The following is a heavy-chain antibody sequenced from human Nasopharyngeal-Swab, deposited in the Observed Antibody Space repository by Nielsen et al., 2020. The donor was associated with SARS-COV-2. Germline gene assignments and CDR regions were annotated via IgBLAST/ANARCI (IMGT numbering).Heavy chain of an antibody. CDR2: IKQDGSEQ. CDR3: ARERGYGLFDY. J-gene: IGHJ4*02. Sequence: GESLKISCAASGFTFSNYWMSWVRQAPGKGLEWVANIKQDGSEQYYVDSVKGRFTISRDNAKNSLYLQMNSLRAEDTAVYYCARERGYGLFDYWGQGTLVTVSS. V-gene: IGHV3-7*01. CDR1: GFTFSNYW. D-gene: IGHD3/OR15-3a*01.